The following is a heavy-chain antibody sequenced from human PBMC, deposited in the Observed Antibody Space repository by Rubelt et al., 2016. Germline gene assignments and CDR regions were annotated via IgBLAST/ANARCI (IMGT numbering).Heavy chain of an antibody. CDR3: ASSGYSSGWYGSRLDY. V-gene: IGHV4-34*01. CDR1: GGSFSGYY. J-gene: IGHJ4*02. D-gene: IGHD6-19*01. CDR2: INHSGST. Sequence: QVQLQQWGAGLLKPSETLSLTCAVYGGSFSGYYRSWIRQPPGKGLEWIGEINHSGSTNYNPSLKGGVTISVDTSKNQFSLKRSSVTAADTAVYYCASSGYSSGWYGSRLDYWGQGTLVTVSS.